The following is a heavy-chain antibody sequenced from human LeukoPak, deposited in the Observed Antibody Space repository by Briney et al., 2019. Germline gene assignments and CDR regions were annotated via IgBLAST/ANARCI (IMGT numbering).Heavy chain of an antibody. CDR2: ISIRGVNP. CDR1: GFTFNNYA. Sequence: GGSLRLSCVVSGFTFNNYAMSWVRQAPGKGLEWVSSISIRGVNPTYADSVKGRFTTSRDNAEKSFYLQMNSLRAEDTAVYYCVRDLVGVNFDYWGQGTLVTVSS. J-gene: IGHJ4*02. CDR3: VRDLVGVNFDY. D-gene: IGHD1-26*01. V-gene: IGHV3-23*01.